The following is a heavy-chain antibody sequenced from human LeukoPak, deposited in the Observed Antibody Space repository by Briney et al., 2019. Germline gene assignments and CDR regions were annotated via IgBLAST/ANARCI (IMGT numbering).Heavy chain of an antibody. CDR2: IYPGDSKT. V-gene: IGHV5-51*01. Sequence: GDSLKISCKGSGYSFANYWIGWVRQMPGEGLEWMGIIYPGDSKTRYGPSFQGQVAISVDKSLSTAYLQWSSLEASDTAMYYCARLTQLNYADSWGQGTLVTVSS. J-gene: IGHJ4*02. CDR3: ARLTQLNYADS. CDR1: GYSFANYW. D-gene: IGHD1-1*01.